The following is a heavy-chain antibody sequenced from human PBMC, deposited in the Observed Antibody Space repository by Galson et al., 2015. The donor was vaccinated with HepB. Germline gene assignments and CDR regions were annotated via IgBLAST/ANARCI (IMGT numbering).Heavy chain of an antibody. J-gene: IGHJ6*03. CDR1: GYTFTSYD. CDR2: MNPNSGNT. V-gene: IGHV1-8*01. D-gene: IGHD3-3*01. Sequence: SVKVSCKASGYTFTSYDINWVRQATGQGLEWMGWMNPNSGNTGYAQKFQGRVTMTRNTSISTAYMELSSLRSEDTAVYYCARERGRYTYYDFWSGYSNYYYYYMDVWGKGTTVTVSS. CDR3: ARERGRYTYYDFWSGYSNYYYYYMDV.